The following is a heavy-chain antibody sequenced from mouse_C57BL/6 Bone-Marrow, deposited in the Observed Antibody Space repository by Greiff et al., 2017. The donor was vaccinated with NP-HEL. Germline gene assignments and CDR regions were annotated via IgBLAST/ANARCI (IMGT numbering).Heavy chain of an antibody. CDR3: ARFYYYGSSLYFDY. CDR2: IDPSDSYP. D-gene: IGHD1-1*01. CDR1: GYTFTSYW. Sequence: QVQLQQPGAELVMPGASVTLSCKASGYTFTSYWMHWVKQRPGPGLEWIGEIDPSDSYPNYNQKFKGKSTLTVDKSSSTAYMQLSSLTSEDSAVYYCARFYYYGSSLYFDYWGQGTTLTVSS. J-gene: IGHJ2*01. V-gene: IGHV1-69*01.